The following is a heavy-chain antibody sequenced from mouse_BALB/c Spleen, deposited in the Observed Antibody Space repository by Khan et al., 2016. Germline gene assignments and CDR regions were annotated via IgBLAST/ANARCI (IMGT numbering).Heavy chain of an antibody. CDR3: ARYDGYFFDY. CDR1: GDSITSGY. CDR2: ISYNGNT. V-gene: IGHV3-8*02. D-gene: IGHD2-3*01. J-gene: IGHJ2*01. Sequence: EVQLQESGPSLVKPSQTLSLTCSVTGDSITSGYWNWIRKFPGNKLEYMGYISYNGNTYYNPSLTSRLSITRDTSENQYYLQLNSVTTEDTATYYCARYDGYFFDYWGQGTTLTVSS.